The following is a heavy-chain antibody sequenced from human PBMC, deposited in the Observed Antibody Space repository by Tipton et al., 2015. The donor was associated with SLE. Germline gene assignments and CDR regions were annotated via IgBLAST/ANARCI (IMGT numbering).Heavy chain of an antibody. V-gene: IGHV3-11*06. CDR2: ISSSSSYT. J-gene: IGHJ4*02. Sequence: SLRLSCAASGFTFSDYYMSWIRQAPGKGLEWVSYISSSSSYTNYADSVKGRFTISRDNAKNLLYLQMNSLRAEDTAVYYCARERITLVRGVDYWGQGTLVTVSS. CDR3: ARERITLVRGVDY. D-gene: IGHD3-10*01. CDR1: GFTFSDYY.